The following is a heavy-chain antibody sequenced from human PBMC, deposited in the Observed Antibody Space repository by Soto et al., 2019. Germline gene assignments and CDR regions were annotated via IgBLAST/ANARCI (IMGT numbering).Heavy chain of an antibody. CDR2: IIPIFGTA. V-gene: IGHV1-69*13. J-gene: IGHJ3*02. CDR1: GGTFSSYA. Sequence: SVKVSCKASGGTFSSYAISWVRQAPGQGLEWMGGIIPIFGTANYAQKFQGRVTITADESTSTAYMELSSLRSEDTAVYYCARVGATLLGAFDIWGQGTXVTVSS. CDR3: ARVGATLLGAFDI. D-gene: IGHD1-26*01.